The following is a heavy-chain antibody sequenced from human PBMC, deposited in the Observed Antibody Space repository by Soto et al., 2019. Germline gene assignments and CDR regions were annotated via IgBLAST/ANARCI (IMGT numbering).Heavy chain of an antibody. CDR1: GFTFSDYG. CDR2: IWYDGSEK. J-gene: IGHJ4*02. CDR3: SEEPFQQVGPTPLGN. Sequence: QVQLVESGGGVVQPGASLRLSCAASGFTFSDYGMHWVRQAPGKGLQWVALIWYDGSEKRYAESVKGRFTVSRDNAKKTGDLQMNGLGVEENGGYFCSEEPFQQVGPTPLGNWGQGTLVTVAS. V-gene: IGHV3-30*02. D-gene: IGHD6-13*01.